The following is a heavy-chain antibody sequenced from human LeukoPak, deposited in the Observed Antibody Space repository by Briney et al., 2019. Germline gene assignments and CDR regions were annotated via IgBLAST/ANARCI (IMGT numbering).Heavy chain of an antibody. CDR1: GYTFTSYG. V-gene: IGHV1-18*01. CDR3: ARILWFGESISSFDY. J-gene: IGHJ4*02. D-gene: IGHD3-10*01. Sequence: ASVKVSCKASGYTFTSYGISWVRQAPGQGLEWMGWISAYNGNTNYAQKLQGRVTMTTDTSTSTAYMELRSLRSDDTAVYYCARILWFGESISSFDYWGQGTLVTVSS. CDR2: ISAYNGNT.